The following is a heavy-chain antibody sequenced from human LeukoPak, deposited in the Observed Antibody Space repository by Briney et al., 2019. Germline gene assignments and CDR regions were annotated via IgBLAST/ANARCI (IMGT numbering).Heavy chain of an antibody. V-gene: IGHV1-18*01. CDR1: GFPFTTYG. CDR2: VSAYNGNT. D-gene: IGHD1-1*01. J-gene: IGHJ6*03. Sequence: GASVKVSCKASGFPFTTYGINWVRQAPGQGLEWMGWVSAYNGNTNYAQKLQGRVTMTTDTSTTTAYMELSSLRSDDTAVYYCARDLGWNDGTYCYYMDVWGKGTTVTVSS. CDR3: ARDLGWNDGTYCYYMDV.